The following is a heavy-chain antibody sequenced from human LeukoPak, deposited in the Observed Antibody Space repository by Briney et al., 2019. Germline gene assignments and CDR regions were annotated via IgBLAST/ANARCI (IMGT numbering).Heavy chain of an antibody. CDR3: AREGTNCSSTSCYLGGFDP. CDR2: IIPIFGTA. Sequence: ASVKVSCKASGGTFSSYAISWVRQAPGQGLEWMGGIIPIFGTANYAQKFQGRVTITTDESTSTAYMELSSLRSEDTAVYYCAREGTNCSSTSCYLGGFDPWGQGTLVTVSS. D-gene: IGHD2-2*01. V-gene: IGHV1-69*05. CDR1: GGTFSSYA. J-gene: IGHJ5*02.